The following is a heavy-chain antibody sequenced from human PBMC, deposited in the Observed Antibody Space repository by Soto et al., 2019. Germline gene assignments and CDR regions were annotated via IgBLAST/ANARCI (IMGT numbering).Heavy chain of an antibody. CDR3: ARLVRGDHYYYYYGMDV. Sequence: SETLSLTCAVSGGSISSSNWWSWVRQPPGKGLEWIGEIYHSGSTNYNPSLKSRVTISVDKSKNQFSLKLSSVTAADTAVYYCARLVRGDHYYYYYGMDVWGQGTTVTV. D-gene: IGHD3-10*01. CDR1: GGSISSSNW. V-gene: IGHV4-4*02. CDR2: IYHSGST. J-gene: IGHJ6*02.